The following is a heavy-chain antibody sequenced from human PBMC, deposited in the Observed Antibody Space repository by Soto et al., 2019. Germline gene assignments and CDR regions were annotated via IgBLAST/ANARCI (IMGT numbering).Heavy chain of an antibody. D-gene: IGHD1-20*01. V-gene: IGHV4-34*01. CDR3: ARGTWNYGHANSITGTTRPSLTDY. J-gene: IGHJ4*02. CDR2: INHSGST. Sequence: KPSETLSLTCAVHGGSFSGYYWSWIRQPPGKGLEWIGEINHSGSTNYNPSLKSRVTISVDTSKNQFSLKLSSVTAADTAVYYCARGTWNYGHANSITGTTRPSLTDYWGQGTLVTVSS. CDR1: GGSFSGYY.